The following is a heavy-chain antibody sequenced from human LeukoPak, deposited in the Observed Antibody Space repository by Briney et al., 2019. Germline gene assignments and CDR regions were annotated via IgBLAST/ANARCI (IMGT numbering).Heavy chain of an antibody. Sequence: ASVKVSCKASGGTFSSYAISWVRQAPGQGLEWMGIINPSGGSTSYAQKFQGRVTMTRDTSTSTVYMELSSLRSEDTAVYYCARDPLGVTMIVAERYYFDYWGQGTLVTVSS. D-gene: IGHD3-22*01. CDR3: ARDPLGVTMIVAERYYFDY. V-gene: IGHV1-46*01. J-gene: IGHJ4*02. CDR2: INPSGGST. CDR1: GGTFSSYA.